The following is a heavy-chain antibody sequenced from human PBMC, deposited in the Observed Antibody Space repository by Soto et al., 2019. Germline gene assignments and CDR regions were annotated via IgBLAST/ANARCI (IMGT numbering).Heavy chain of an antibody. V-gene: IGHV4-59*01. CDR1: GGSIRGFY. Sequence: PSETLSLTCTVSGGSIRGFYWSWIRQPPGKGLEWIGYIFHSGSTHYNPSLKSRVTISVDTSKNQFSLNLSSVTAADTAVYYCARVILGNWFDPWGQGTQVTVSS. J-gene: IGHJ5*02. CDR3: ARVILGNWFDP. D-gene: IGHD3-16*01. CDR2: IFHSGST.